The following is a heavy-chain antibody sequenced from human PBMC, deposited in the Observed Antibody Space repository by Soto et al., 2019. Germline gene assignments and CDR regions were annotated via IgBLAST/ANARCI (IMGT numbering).Heavy chain of an antibody. CDR2: STHSGTT. CDR1: GGSFSGYY. V-gene: IGHV4-34*01. D-gene: IGHD2-2*01. Sequence: QVQLQQWGAGLLKPSETLSLTCAVYGGSFSGYYWSWIRQPPGKGLEWIGESTHSGTTNYNPTLKSRVTISVDSSKKQFSLKVSSVTAADTAVYYCARGSTRGAYYYYGMDVWGQGTTVTVSS. J-gene: IGHJ6*02. CDR3: ARGSTRGAYYYYGMDV.